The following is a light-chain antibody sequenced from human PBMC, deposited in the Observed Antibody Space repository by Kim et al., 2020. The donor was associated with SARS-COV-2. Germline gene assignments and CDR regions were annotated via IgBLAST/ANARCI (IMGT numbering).Light chain of an antibody. V-gene: IGKV3-20*01. CDR2: GAS. Sequence: SPGERATLSCRASQSVSSSYLAWYQQKPGQAPRLLIYGASSRATGIPDRFSGSGSGTDFTLTISRLEPEDFAAYYCQQYGSSPWTFGQGTKVDIK. J-gene: IGKJ1*01. CDR3: QQYGSSPWT. CDR1: QSVSSSY.